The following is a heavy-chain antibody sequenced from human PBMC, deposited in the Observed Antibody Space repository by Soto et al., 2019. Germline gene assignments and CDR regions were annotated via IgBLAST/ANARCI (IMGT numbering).Heavy chain of an antibody. V-gene: IGHV4-30-4*01. CDR3: ARHEEAAAADHSNYYYYYMDV. CDR2: IYYSGST. Sequence: SETLSLTCTVSGGSISSGDYYWSWIRQPPGKGLEWIGYIYYSGSTYYNPSLKSRVTISVDTSKNQFSLKLSSVTAADTAVYYCARHEEAAAADHSNYYYYYMDVWGKGTTVTVSS. CDR1: GGSISSGDYY. D-gene: IGHD6-13*01. J-gene: IGHJ6*03.